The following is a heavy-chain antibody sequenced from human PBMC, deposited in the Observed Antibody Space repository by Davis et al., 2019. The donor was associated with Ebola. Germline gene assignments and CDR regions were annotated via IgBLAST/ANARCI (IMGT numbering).Heavy chain of an antibody. D-gene: IGHD1-1*01. CDR2: IYSGGST. CDR1: GFTVSSNY. CDR3: ARAQFPTTSDH. J-gene: IGHJ4*02. V-gene: IGHV3-53*01. Sequence: PGGSLRLSCAASGFTVSSNYMSWVRQAPGKGLEWVSVIYSGGSTYYADSVKGRFTISRDNSRNTLFLQMNSLRAEDTAVYYCARAQFPTTSDHWGQGTLVTVSS.